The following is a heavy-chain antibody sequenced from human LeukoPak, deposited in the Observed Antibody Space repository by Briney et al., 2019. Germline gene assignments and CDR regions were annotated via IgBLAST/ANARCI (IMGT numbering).Heavy chain of an antibody. Sequence: SVKVSCKTSGGTFSSYAISWVRQPPGQGLDWMGGIIPIFCTANYAQKFQGRVTITTDKSTSTAYMELSRLRSEDTAVYYCARGSSGYSSGWIDYWGQGTLVTVSS. CDR2: IIPIFCTA. D-gene: IGHD6-19*01. J-gene: IGHJ4*02. CDR3: ARGSSGYSSGWIDY. V-gene: IGHV1-69*05. CDR1: GGTFSSYA.